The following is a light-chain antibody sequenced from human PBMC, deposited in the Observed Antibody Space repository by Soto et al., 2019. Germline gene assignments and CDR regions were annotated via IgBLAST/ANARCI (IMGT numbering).Light chain of an antibody. Sequence: EIVLTQSPGTLSLSPGERATLSCRASQSVSYYLAWYQQKPGQAPRLLLYDASSRATGVPGRFSGSGSGTDFTLTISRLEPEDVAVYYGQHCQPSGYSPPLTFGGGTQVEIK. V-gene: IGKV3-20*01. CDR2: DAS. CDR3: QHCQPSGYSPPLT. J-gene: IGKJ4*01. CDR1: QSVSYY.